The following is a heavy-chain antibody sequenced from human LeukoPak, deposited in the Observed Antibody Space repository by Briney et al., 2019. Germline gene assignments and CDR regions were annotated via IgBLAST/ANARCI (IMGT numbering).Heavy chain of an antibody. D-gene: IGHD6-6*01. CDR2: IYSGGST. J-gene: IGHJ4*02. CDR1: GFTFSSYA. V-gene: IGHV3-53*01. Sequence: PGGSLRLSCAASGFTFSSYAMHWVRQAPGKGLEWVSVIYSGGSTYYADSVKGRFTISRDTSKNTLSLQMNSLRAEDTAVYYCASLSLGHYWGQGTLVTVSS. CDR3: ASLSLGHY.